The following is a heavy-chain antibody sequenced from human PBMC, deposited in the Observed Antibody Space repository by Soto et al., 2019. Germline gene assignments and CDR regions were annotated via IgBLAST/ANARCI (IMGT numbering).Heavy chain of an antibody. D-gene: IGHD3-16*01. CDR1: GFTFSSYG. CDR3: AKAVTTTRGNYYYYGMYV. V-gene: IGHV3-30*18. Sequence: QVQLVDSGGGGVQPGRSLRLSCAASGFTFSSYGMHWFRQAPGKGLEWGAVISYDGSNKYYADSVKGRFTISRDNSKNTLYLQMNSLRAEDTAVYYCAKAVTTTRGNYYYYGMYVWGHGTTVTVSS. J-gene: IGHJ6*02. CDR2: ISYDGSNK.